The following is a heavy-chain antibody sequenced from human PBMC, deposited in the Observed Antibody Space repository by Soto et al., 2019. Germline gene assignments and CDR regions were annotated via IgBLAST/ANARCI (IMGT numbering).Heavy chain of an antibody. J-gene: IGHJ4*02. D-gene: IGHD1-1*01. CDR3: AKERPPSTSGYFFYY. V-gene: IGHV3-23*01. CDR1: GFTFSTYA. CDR2: LSASGLKT. Sequence: EVQLLESGGKLVQPGGSLTLSCAASGFTFSTYAMAWVRQAPGKGLEWVSGLSASGLKTDYAAPVKGRFSTSRDNSKNTVSLHMNRLRAEDTAFYYCAKERPPSTSGYFFYYWGQGTPVTVSS.